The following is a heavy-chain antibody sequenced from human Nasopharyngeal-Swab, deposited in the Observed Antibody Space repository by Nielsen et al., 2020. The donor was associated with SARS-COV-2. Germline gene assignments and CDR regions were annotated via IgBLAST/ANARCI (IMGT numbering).Heavy chain of an antibody. V-gene: IGHV3-30*04. CDR1: GFTFSFYA. J-gene: IGHJ4*02. CDR3: ARDTYHFWSGYRYFDS. Sequence: GGSLRLSCAASGFTFSFYAMHWVRQAPGKGLEWVAVTSSDGRNTYYADSAKGRFTISRDNSKNSPYLQINSLRVEDTAMYYCARDTYHFWSGYRYFDSWGQGTLVTVSS. D-gene: IGHD3-3*01. CDR2: TSSDGRNT.